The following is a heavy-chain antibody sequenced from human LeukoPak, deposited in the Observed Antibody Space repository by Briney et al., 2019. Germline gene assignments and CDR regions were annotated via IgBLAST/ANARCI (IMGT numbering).Heavy chain of an antibody. CDR3: ASRYYDTSPREADY. V-gene: IGHV3-7*01. CDR2: IKQDGSEK. CDR1: GFTFSSYW. Sequence: GGSLGLSCAASGFTFSSYWMSWVRQAPGKGLEWVANIKQDGSEKYYVDSVKGRFTISRDNAKNSLYLQMNSLRAEDTAVYYCASRYYDTSPREADYWGQGTLVTVSS. J-gene: IGHJ4*02. D-gene: IGHD3-22*01.